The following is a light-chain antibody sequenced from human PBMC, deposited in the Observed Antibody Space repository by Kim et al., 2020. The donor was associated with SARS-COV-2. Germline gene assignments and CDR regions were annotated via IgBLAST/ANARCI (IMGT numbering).Light chain of an antibody. J-gene: IGKJ2*01. Sequence: DIQMTQSPSTLSAFVGDRVTFTCRASQNILTWLAWYRQTPGKPPNLLIYEASTLEGGVSSRFSGSGSGTEFTLTITSLQPDDVRTYYCQQYIGHPYTFGQGTKLEI. CDR2: EAS. CDR3: QQYIGHPYT. CDR1: QNILTW. V-gene: IGKV1-5*03.